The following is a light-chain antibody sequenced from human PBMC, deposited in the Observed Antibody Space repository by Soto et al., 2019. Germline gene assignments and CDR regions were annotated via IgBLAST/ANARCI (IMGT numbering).Light chain of an antibody. CDR1: QSVSSN. CDR3: QQYNNCPPET. CDR2: AAS. Sequence: EIVMTQSPATLSVSPGERATLSCRASQSVSSNLAWYQQKPGQAPRLLIYAASTRATGIPARFSGSGSGTEFTLTISSLQSEDFSVYYCQQYNNCPPETFGQGTKVEVK. V-gene: IGKV3-15*01. J-gene: IGKJ1*01.